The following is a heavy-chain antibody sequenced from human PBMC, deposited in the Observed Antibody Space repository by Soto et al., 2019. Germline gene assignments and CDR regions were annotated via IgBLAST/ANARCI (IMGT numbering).Heavy chain of an antibody. CDR1: GFTFSNYW. CDR2: IKSDGSGT. CDR3: ENSWWPVRNY. D-gene: IGHD2-15*01. J-gene: IGHJ4*02. V-gene: IGHV3-74*01. Sequence: EVQVVETGGGLVQPGGSLRLSCAASGFTFSNYWMHWVRQAPGKGLVWVSRIKSDGSGTSYADSVKGRFNISRDNDKNTLYLQMNSLXXXXTAVYYCENSWWPVRNYWGQG.